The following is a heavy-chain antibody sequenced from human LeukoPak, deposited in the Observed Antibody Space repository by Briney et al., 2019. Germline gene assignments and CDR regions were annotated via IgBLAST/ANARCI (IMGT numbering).Heavy chain of an antibody. CDR2: IWYDGSNK. V-gene: IGHV3-33*01. CDR3: ARDPLTFGGVIANPNFDY. J-gene: IGHJ4*02. Sequence: QPGRSLRLSCAASGFTFSSYGMHWVRQAPGKGLEWVAVIWYDGSNKYYADSVKGRFTISRDNAKNSLYLQMNSLRAEDTAVYCCARDPLTFGGVIANPNFDYWGQGTLVTVSS. D-gene: IGHD3-16*02. CDR1: GFTFSSYG.